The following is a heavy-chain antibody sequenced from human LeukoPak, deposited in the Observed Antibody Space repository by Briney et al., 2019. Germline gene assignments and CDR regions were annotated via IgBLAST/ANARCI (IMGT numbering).Heavy chain of an antibody. J-gene: IGHJ4*02. Sequence: GASVKVSCKASGYTFIIYGIIWVRQAPGQGLEWMGWVSPFNGNTDYAPKLQGRVTMTTDTSTTTAYMELRSLTSDDTAVYYCARRGGSYSHSDFWGQGTLVTVSS. CDR3: ARRGGSYSHSDF. V-gene: IGHV1-18*01. D-gene: IGHD1-26*01. CDR1: GYTFIIYG. CDR2: VSPFNGNT.